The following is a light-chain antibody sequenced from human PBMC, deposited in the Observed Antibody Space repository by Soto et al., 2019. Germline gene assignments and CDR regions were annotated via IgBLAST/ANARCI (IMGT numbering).Light chain of an antibody. V-gene: IGKV3-20*01. CDR1: QGVNSAY. CDR3: QKYYSSPR. CDR2: GAS. Sequence: EIVLTQSPGTLSLSPGDRATLSCRASQGVNSAYLAWYQQKPGQAPRLLIYGASSRVTGIPDRFGGSGSGTDFTLTISRLEPEDFAVYYCQKYYSSPRFGQGTKVEIK. J-gene: IGKJ1*01.